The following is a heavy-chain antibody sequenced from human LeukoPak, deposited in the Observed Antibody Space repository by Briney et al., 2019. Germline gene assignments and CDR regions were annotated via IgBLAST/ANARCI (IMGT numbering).Heavy chain of an antibody. D-gene: IGHD3-16*02. V-gene: IGHV4-39*01. CDR3: ASMYYDYVWGSYRLTYFDY. J-gene: IGHJ4*02. Sequence: PSETLSLTCAVYGGSFSSYYWGWIRQPPGKGLEWIGSIYYSGSTYYNPSLKSRVTISVDTSKNQFSLKLSSVTAADTAVYYCASMYYDYVWGSYRLTYFDYWGQGTLVTVSS. CDR2: IYYSGST. CDR1: GGSFSSYY.